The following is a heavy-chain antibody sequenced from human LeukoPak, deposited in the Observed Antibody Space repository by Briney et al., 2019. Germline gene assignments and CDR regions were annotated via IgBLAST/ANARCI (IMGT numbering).Heavy chain of an antibody. CDR3: ARVRESSGYSYWYFDL. Sequence: ASVTVSCKASGGTFSSYAISWVRQAPGQGLEWMGGIIPIFGTANYAQKFQGRVTITADESTSTAYMELSSLRSEDTAVYYCARVRESSGYSYWYFDLWGRGTLVTVSS. J-gene: IGHJ2*01. V-gene: IGHV1-69*01. D-gene: IGHD3-22*01. CDR1: GGTFSSYA. CDR2: IIPIFGTA.